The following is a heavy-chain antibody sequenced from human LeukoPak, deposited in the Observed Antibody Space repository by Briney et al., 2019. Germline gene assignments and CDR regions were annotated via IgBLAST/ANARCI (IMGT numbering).Heavy chain of an antibody. CDR2: ISGSGGST. V-gene: IGHV3-23*01. Sequence: PGGSLRLSCAASGFTFSNYAMSWVRQAPGKGLEWVSSISGSGGSTFYADSVKGRCTISRDNSKNTLYLQMNSLRAEDTAVYYCAKGAYGDYYYHYAMDVWGQGTTVTVSS. D-gene: IGHD4/OR15-4a*01. J-gene: IGHJ6*02. CDR3: AKGAYGDYYYHYAMDV. CDR1: GFTFSNYA.